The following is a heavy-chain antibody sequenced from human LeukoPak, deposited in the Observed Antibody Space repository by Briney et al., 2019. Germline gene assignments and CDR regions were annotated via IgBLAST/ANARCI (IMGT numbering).Heavy chain of an antibody. V-gene: IGHV3-53*01. CDR2: IFSGGST. CDR1: GFTFSDHA. Sequence: QSGGSLRLSCTASGFTFSDHAMGWVRQAPGKGLEWVSAIFSGGSTYYADSVRGRFTISRDNSMNTLYLQMNSLRAEDTALYYCARDFGSSSGWYDRWGQGTLVTVSS. J-gene: IGHJ5*02. D-gene: IGHD6-19*01. CDR3: ARDFGSSSGWYDR.